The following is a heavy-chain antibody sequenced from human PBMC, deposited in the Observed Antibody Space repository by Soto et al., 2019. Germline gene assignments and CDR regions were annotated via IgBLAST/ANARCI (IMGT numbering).Heavy chain of an antibody. J-gene: IGHJ1*01. D-gene: IGHD1-1*01. CDR1: GGSISSYY. V-gene: IGHV4-59*01. Sequence: WETLSLSCTVSGGSISSYYWSWIRQPPGKGLEWIGYIYYSGSTNYNPSLKSRVTISVDTSKNQFSLKLSSVTAADTAVYYCARSTDREPIAPSAYRGQGTLVAVSS. CDR3: ARSTDREPIAPSAY. CDR2: IYYSGST.